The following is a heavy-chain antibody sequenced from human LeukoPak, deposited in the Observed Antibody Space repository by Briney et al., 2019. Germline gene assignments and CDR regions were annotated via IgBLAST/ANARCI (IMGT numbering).Heavy chain of an antibody. CDR2: IIPFFDTT. CDR1: GGTFSSYA. Sequence: ASVKVSCKASGGTFSSYAITWVRQAPGQGLEWMGGIIPFFDTTNYAQKFQGRVTITADKSTSTAYMELSSLRSEDTAVYYYARGEVYVWGSYRYDYWGQGTLVTVSS. V-gene: IGHV1-69*06. CDR3: ARGEVYVWGSYRYDY. D-gene: IGHD3-16*02. J-gene: IGHJ4*02.